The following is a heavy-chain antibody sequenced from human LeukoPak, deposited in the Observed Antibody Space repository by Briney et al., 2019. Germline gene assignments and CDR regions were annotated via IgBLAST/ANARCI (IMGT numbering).Heavy chain of an antibody. V-gene: IGHV4-30-4*01. D-gene: IGHD2-2*01. CDR3: ARDSSYCSSTSCQDYGMDV. CDR1: GGSISSGDYY. CDR2: IYYSGST. Sequence: SQTLSLTCTVSGGSISSGDYYWSWIRQPPGKGLEWIGYIYYSGSTYYNPSLKSRVTISVDTSKNQFSLKLSSVTAADTAVYYCARDSSYCSSTSCQDYGMDVWGKGTTVTVSS. J-gene: IGHJ6*04.